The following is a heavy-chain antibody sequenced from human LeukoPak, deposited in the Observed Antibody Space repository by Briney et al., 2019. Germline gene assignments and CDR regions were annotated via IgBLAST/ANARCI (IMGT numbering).Heavy chain of an antibody. J-gene: IGHJ4*02. D-gene: IGHD3-9*01. CDR2: INPSGSST. V-gene: IGHV1-46*01. CDR3: ARGGVDVLRYFDWSSFDY. Sequence: ASVKVSCKASGYAFTRHYMHWVRQAPGQGLEWMGLINPSGSSTIYAQKFQGRVTMTRDTSISTAYMELSRLRSDDTAVYYCARGGVDVLRYFDWSSFDYWGQGTLVTVSS. CDR1: GYAFTRHY.